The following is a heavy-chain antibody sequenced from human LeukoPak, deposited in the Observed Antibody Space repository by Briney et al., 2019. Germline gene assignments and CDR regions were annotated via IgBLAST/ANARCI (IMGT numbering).Heavy chain of an antibody. CDR3: ARGYSSGWYQGY. D-gene: IGHD6-19*01. Sequence: GGSLRLSCAASGFTFSSYSMNWVRQAPGKGLEWVSYISGGGSTIYYADSVKGRFTVSRDNAKNSLYLQMNSLRDEDTAVYYCARGYSSGWYQGYWGQGTLVTVPS. CDR2: ISGGGSTI. J-gene: IGHJ4*02. V-gene: IGHV3-48*02. CDR1: GFTFSSYS.